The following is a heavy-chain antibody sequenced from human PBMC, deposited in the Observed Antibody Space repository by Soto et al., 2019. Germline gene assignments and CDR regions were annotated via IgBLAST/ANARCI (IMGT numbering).Heavy chain of an antibody. D-gene: IGHD2-2*01. J-gene: IGHJ5*02. V-gene: IGHV4-31*03. CDR3: ARDIRGYCSSTSCPNWFDP. Sequence: QVQLQESGPGLVKPSQTLSLTCTVSGGSISSGGYYWSWIRQHPGKGLEWIGYIYYSGSTYYNPSLKIRVTISVDTSKNQFSLKLSSVTAADTAVYYCARDIRGYCSSTSCPNWFDPWGQGTLVTVSS. CDR2: IYYSGST. CDR1: GGSISSGGYY.